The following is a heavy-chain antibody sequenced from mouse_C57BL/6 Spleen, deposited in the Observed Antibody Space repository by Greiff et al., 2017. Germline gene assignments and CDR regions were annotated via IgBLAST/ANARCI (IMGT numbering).Heavy chain of an antibody. J-gene: IGHJ3*01. V-gene: IGHV5-17*01. CDR3: ARNDFGFAY. CDR1: GFTFSDYG. Sequence: EVKLVESGGGLVKPGGSLKLSCAASGFTFSDYGMHWVRQAPEKGLEWVAYISSGSSTISRDNAKNTLFLQMTSLRSEDTAMYYCARNDFGFAYWGQGTLVTVSA. CDR2: ISSGSS.